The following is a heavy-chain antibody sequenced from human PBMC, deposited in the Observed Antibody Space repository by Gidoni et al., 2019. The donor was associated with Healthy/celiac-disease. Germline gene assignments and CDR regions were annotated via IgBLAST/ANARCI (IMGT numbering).Heavy chain of an antibody. CDR2: IIPIFGTA. J-gene: IGHJ4*02. V-gene: IGHV1-69*01. CDR3: ARTGYFDWSRSFDY. Sequence: QVQLVQSGAEVKKPGSSVKVSCKASGGTFRSDAISWVRQAPGQGLEWMGGIIPIFGTANYAQKSQGRVTITADESTSTAYMELSSLRSEDTAVYYCARTGYFDWSRSFDYWGQGTLVTVSS. D-gene: IGHD3-9*01. CDR1: GGTFRSDA.